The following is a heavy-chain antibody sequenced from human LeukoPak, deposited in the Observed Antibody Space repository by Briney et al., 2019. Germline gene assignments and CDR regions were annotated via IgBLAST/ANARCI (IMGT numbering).Heavy chain of an antibody. CDR1: GYSFTSYW. CDR2: IYPGDSDT. V-gene: IGHV5-51*01. CDR3: TRRNDWYFDL. J-gene: IGHJ2*01. Sequence: GESLKISGKGSGYSFTSYWIGWVRQMPGKGLEWMGIIYPGDSDTRYSPSFQGQVTISVDKSITTAYLQWSSLKASDTAMYYCTRRNDWYFDLWGRGTLVTVSS.